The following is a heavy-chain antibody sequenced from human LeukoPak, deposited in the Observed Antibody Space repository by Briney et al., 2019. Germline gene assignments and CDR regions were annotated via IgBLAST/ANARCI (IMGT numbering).Heavy chain of an antibody. J-gene: IGHJ3*02. CDR3: ARSGDFYAWAAFAI. V-gene: IGHV3-48*01. CDR1: GFTFSSYA. D-gene: IGHD3-3*01. CDR2: ISSSSSTI. Sequence: GGSLRLSCAASGFTFSSYAMSWVRQAPGKGLEWVSYISSSSSTIYYADSVKGRFTISRDNAKNSLYLQMNSLRAEDTAVYYCARSGDFYAWAAFAIWGHGTMVTVSS.